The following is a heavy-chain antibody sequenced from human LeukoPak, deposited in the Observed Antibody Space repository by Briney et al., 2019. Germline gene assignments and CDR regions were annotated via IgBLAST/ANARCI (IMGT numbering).Heavy chain of an antibody. CDR1: GGSISSYY. CDR3: ARVGRPGLFDY. V-gene: IGHV4-59*01. J-gene: IGHJ4*02. CDR2: IYYSGST. Sequence: PSETLSLTCTVSGGSISSYYWSWIRQPPGKGLEWIGYIYYSGSTNYNPSLKSRVTISVDTSKNQFSLKLSSVTAADTAVYYCARVGRPGLFDYWGQGTLVTVSS. D-gene: IGHD6-6*01.